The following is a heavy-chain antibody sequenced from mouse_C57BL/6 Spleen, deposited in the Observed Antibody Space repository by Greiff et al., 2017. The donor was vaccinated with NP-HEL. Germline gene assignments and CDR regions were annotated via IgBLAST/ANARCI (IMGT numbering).Heavy chain of an antibody. CDR3: ARYRTGYYFDY. D-gene: IGHD4-1*01. Sequence: EVHLVESGGGLVKPGGSLKLSCAASGFTFSDYGMHWVRQAPEKGLEWVAYISSGSSTIYYADTVKGRFTISRDNAKNTLFLQMTSLKSEDTAMDYCARYRTGYYFDYWGQGTTLTVSS. J-gene: IGHJ2*01. V-gene: IGHV5-17*01. CDR1: GFTFSDYG. CDR2: ISSGSSTI.